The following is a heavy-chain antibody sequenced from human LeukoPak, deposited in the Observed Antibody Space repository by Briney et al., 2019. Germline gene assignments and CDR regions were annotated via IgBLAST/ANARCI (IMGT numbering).Heavy chain of an antibody. V-gene: IGHV3-48*04. CDR1: GFTFSSYS. D-gene: IGHD5-18*01. J-gene: IGHJ4*02. CDR3: ARGTAMVHFDY. CDR2: ISSSSSTI. Sequence: PGGSLRLSCAASGFTFSSYSMNWVRQAPGKGLEWVSYISSSSSTIYYADSVKGRFTISRDNAKNSLYLQMNSLRAEDTAVYYCARGTAMVHFDYWGQGTLVTVSS.